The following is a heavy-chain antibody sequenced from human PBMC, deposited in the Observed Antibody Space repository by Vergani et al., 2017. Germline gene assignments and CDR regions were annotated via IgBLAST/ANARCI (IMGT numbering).Heavy chain of an antibody. V-gene: IGHV1-2*04. CDR3: ATTTIFGVDYYYYGMDV. D-gene: IGHD3-3*01. J-gene: IGHJ6*02. CDR2: INPNSGGT. CDR1: GYTFTGYY. Sequence: QVQLVQSGAAVKKPGASVKVSCKASGYTFTGYYMHWVRQAPGQGLEWMGWINPNSGGTNYAQKFQGWVTMTRDTSISTAYMELSRLRSDDTAVYYCATTTIFGVDYYYYGMDVWGQGTTVTVSS.